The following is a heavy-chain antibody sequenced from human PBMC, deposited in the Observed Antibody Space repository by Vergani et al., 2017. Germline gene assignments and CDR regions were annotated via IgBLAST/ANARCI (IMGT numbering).Heavy chain of an antibody. D-gene: IGHD2-15*01. CDR3: ATDAKYCSGGSCYSGLGYFDL. Sequence: QVQLVQSGAEVKKPGASVKVSCKVSGYTLTELSMHWVRQAPGKGLEWMGGFDPEDGETIYAQKFQGRVTMTEDTSTDTAYMELSSRRSEDTAVYYCATDAKYCSGGSCYSGLGYFDLWGRGTLVTVSS. CDR2: FDPEDGET. CDR1: GYTLTELS. J-gene: IGHJ2*01. V-gene: IGHV1-24*01.